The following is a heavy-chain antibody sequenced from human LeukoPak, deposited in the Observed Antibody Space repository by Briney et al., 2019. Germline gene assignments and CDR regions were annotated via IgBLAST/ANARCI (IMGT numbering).Heavy chain of an antibody. J-gene: IGHJ4*02. Sequence: GGSLRLSCAASGFTFSSYWMDWVRQAPGERLVWVSHINSDGSDTNYADSVKGRFTISRDNAKNTLYLQMNSLRAEDTAVYYCARGAVATIKDTTLDYWGQGTLVTVSS. CDR1: GFTFSSYW. CDR2: INSDGSDT. V-gene: IGHV3-74*01. CDR3: ARGAVATIKDTTLDY. D-gene: IGHD5-12*01.